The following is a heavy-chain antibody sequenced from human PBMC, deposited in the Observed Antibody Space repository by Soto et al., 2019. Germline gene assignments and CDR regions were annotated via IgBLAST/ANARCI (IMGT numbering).Heavy chain of an antibody. V-gene: IGHV1-2*04. CDR1: GYTFTGYY. Sequence: ASVKVSCKASGYTFTGYYMHWVRQAPGQGLEWMGWINPNSGGTNYAQKFQGWVTMTRDTSISTAYMELSRLRSDDTAVYYCARGIVVVTATPGGYYYYGMDVWGQGTTVTVSS. J-gene: IGHJ6*02. CDR2: INPNSGGT. CDR3: ARGIVVVTATPGGYYYYGMDV. D-gene: IGHD2-21*02.